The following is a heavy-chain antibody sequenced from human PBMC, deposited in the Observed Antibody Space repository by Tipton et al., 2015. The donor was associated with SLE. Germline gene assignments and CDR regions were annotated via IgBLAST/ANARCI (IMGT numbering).Heavy chain of an antibody. V-gene: IGHV4-59*08. J-gene: IGHJ6*03. CDR1: GGSIRNYY. Sequence: LRLSCTVSGGSIRNYYWSWMRQPPGKGLEWIGQMYHSGSTNYNPSLKSRVTISVDMSKNQFSLRLSSVTAADTGVYYCVKSVVVVSPRDYYYYMDVWGKGTTVTVSS. CDR2: MYHSGST. D-gene: IGHD2-15*01. CDR3: VKSVVVVSPRDYYYYMDV.